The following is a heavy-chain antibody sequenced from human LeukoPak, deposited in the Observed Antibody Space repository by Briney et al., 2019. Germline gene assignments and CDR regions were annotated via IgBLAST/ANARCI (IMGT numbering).Heavy chain of an antibody. CDR3: GRFGYEAAVDL. J-gene: IGHJ4*02. D-gene: IGHD6-13*01. Sequence: QAGGSLRLSCAASGFTFSNYWMTWVRQAPGQEPEFLANIKPTGSETYYVDPVKGRFTISRDNANNLLFLQMNSLRGEDTALYYCGRFGYEAAVDLWGRGTLVTVSS. CDR1: GFTFSNYW. CDR2: IKPTGSET. V-gene: IGHV3-7*01.